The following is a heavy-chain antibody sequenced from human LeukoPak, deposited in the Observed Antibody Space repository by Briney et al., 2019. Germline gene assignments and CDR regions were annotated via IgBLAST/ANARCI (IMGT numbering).Heavy chain of an antibody. D-gene: IGHD6-13*01. V-gene: IGHV4-59*08. Sequence: PSETLSLTCTVSGGSISSYYWSWVRQPPGKGLEWIGYIYYSGSTNYNPSLKSRVTISLDTSKNQLSLNLSSVTAADTAVYYCARLNWVPGSTWPKIDSWGQGTLVTVSS. CDR2: IYYSGST. CDR3: ARLNWVPGSTWPKIDS. CDR1: GGSISSYY. J-gene: IGHJ4*02.